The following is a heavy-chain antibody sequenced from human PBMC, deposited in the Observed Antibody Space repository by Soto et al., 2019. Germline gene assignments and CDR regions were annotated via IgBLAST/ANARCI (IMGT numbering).Heavy chain of an antibody. CDR3: ARDWLRTRMGMDV. CDR1: GGSISSGGYY. D-gene: IGHD6-19*01. Sequence: QVQLQESGPGLVKPSQTLSLTCTVSGGSISSGGYYWSWIRQHPGKGLEWIGYIYYSGSTYYNPSLQSRVTISVDTSKNQFSLKLSSVTAAGTAVYYCARDWLRTRMGMDVWGQGTTVTVSS. CDR2: IYYSGST. J-gene: IGHJ6*02. V-gene: IGHV4-31*03.